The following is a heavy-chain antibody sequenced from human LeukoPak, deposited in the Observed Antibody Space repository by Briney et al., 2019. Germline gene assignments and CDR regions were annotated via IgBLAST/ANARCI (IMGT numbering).Heavy chain of an antibody. CDR1: GFTFSTYW. CDR3: ARYSSSWHANDY. J-gene: IGHJ4*02. D-gene: IGHD6-13*01. CDR2: ISSDGGSV. V-gene: IGHV3-74*01. Sequence: PGGSLRLSCAASGFTFSTYWMHWVRQAPGKGLVWVSGISSDGGSVSYADSVRGRFAISRDNAKNTMYLQMNGLRAEDTAVYFCARYSSSWHANDYWGQGTLVTVSS.